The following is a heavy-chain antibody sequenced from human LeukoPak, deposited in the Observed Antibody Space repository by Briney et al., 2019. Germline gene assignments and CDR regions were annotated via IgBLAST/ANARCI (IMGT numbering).Heavy chain of an antibody. D-gene: IGHD1-26*01. CDR3: ARGGSGSYDFYDY. V-gene: IGHV3-7*01. CDR1: GFTFSSYS. Sequence: PGGSLRLSCAASGFTFSSYSMSWVRQAPGKGLEWVANIKQDGSEKYYVDSVKGRFTISRDNAKNSLYLQMNSLRTEDTAVYYCARGGSGSYDFYDYWGQGTLVTVSS. CDR2: IKQDGSEK. J-gene: IGHJ4*02.